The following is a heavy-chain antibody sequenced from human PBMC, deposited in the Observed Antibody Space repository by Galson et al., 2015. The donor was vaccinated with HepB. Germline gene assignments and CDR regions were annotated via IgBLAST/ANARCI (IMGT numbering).Heavy chain of an antibody. V-gene: IGHV3-11*05. CDR1: GFTFSDYF. CDR3: AKGWGGPPTADY. J-gene: IGHJ4*02. CDR2: ISHSGKFA. D-gene: IGHD4-17*01. Sequence: LRLSCADSGFTFSDYFMSWIRQAPGKGLEWVSYISHSGKFAYYADSVRGRFTISRDDAKNSLYLQMNSLRADDTAVYYCAKGWGGPPTADYWGQGTLLTVSA.